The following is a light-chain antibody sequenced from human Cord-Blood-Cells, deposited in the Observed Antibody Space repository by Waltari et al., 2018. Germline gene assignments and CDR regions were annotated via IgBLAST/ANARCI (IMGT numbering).Light chain of an antibody. Sequence: EIVLTQSPATLSLSPGERATLSCRASQSVSSYLAWYQKKPGQAPRLLIYDASNRATGIPARFSGSGSGTDFTLTISSLEPEDFAVYYCQQRSNWPPGFTFGGGTKVEIK. V-gene: IGKV3-11*01. CDR2: DAS. J-gene: IGKJ4*01. CDR3: QQRSNWPPGFT. CDR1: QSVSSY.